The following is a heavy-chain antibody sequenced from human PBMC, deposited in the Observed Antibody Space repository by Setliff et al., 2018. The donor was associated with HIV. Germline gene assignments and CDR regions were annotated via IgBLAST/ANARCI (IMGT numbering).Heavy chain of an antibody. CDR3: ARPVEMANREFDY. CDR1: GGSIRSSSSY. CDR2: IYYSGST. D-gene: IGHD1-26*01. Sequence: SETLSLTCTVSGGSIRSSSSYWGWIRQPPGKGLEWIGNIYYSGSTYYNPSLKSRVTISVDTSKNQFSLKLSSVTAADTAVYYCARPVEMANREFDYWGQGTLVTVSS. V-gene: IGHV4-39*01. J-gene: IGHJ4*02.